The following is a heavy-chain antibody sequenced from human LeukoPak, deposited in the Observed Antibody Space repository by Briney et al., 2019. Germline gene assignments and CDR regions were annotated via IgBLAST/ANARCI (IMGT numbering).Heavy chain of an antibody. V-gene: IGHV3-7*01. D-gene: IGHD3-16*01. Sequence: GGSLRLSCAASGLTFSETWMSWVRQAPGQGLEWVAAIKEDGSEKDYVDSVKGRFTISRDNAKNSLYLQMNSLRAEDTAVYYCATYTHWVAGDVWGQGTTVSVSS. CDR1: GLTFSETW. J-gene: IGHJ6*02. CDR2: IKEDGSEK. CDR3: ATYTHWVAGDV.